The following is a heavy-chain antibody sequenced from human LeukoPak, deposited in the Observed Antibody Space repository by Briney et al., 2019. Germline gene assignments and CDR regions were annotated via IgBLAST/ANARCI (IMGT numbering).Heavy chain of an antibody. CDR3: TTDLGTAGDFDY. CDR1: GFTFSNAW. Sequence: PGGSLRLSCAASGFTFSNAWMSWVRQAPGKGLEWVGRIKSETDGGTTDYAAPVKGRFTISRDDSKNTLYLQMNSLKTEDTAVYYCTTDLGTAGDFDYWGQGTLVTVSS. CDR2: IKSETDGGTT. D-gene: IGHD6-13*01. V-gene: IGHV3-15*01. J-gene: IGHJ4*02.